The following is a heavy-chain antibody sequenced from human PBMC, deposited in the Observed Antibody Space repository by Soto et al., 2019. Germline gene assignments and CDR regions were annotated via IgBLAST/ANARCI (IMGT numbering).Heavy chain of an antibody. V-gene: IGHV1-46*01. CDR3: ARAGRNYYDSSGYSADAFDI. D-gene: IGHD3-22*01. Sequence: ASVKVSFKASGDTFTSYYMHWVRQAPGQGLEWMGIINPSGGSTSYAQKFQGRVTMTRDTSTSTVYMELSRLRSEDTAVYYCARAGRNYYDSSGYSADAFDIWGQGKRVAVSS. CDR2: INPSGGST. J-gene: IGHJ3*02. CDR1: GDTFTSYY.